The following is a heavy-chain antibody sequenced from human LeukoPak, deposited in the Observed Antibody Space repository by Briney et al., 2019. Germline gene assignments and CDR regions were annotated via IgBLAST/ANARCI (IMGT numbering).Heavy chain of an antibody. CDR2: ISSSGST. J-gene: IGHJ4*02. CDR3: ARDRSGSSGYYSPFDS. Sequence: SETLSLTRTVSGGSISSYYWSWIRQPAGKGLEWIGRISSSGSTNYDPSLTSRVTMSVDTSKNQFSLTLNSVTAADPAVYYCARDRSGSSGYYSPFDSWGQGTLVTVSS. D-gene: IGHD3-22*01. CDR1: GGSISSYY. V-gene: IGHV4-4*07.